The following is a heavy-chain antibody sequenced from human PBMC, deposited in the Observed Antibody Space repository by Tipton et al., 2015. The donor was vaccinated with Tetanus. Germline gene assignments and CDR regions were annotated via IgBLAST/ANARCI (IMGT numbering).Heavy chain of an antibody. V-gene: IGHV4-34*01. Sequence: TLSLTCAVYGGSFSGYYWSWIRQPPGKGLEWIGEINHSGSTNYNPSLKSRATVSVDTAKNQFSLMLSSVTSRDTAVYYCATVPTIAVTGTALGGYWGQGTLVTVSS. CDR2: INHSGST. J-gene: IGHJ4*02. CDR3: ATVPTIAVTGTALGGY. CDR1: GGSFSGYY. D-gene: IGHD6-19*01.